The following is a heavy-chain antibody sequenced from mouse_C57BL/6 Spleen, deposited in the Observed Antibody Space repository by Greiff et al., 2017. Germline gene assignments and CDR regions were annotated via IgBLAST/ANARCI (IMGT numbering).Heavy chain of an antibody. J-gene: IGHJ4*01. D-gene: IGHD3-2*02. CDR2: IYPGSGST. CDR1: GYNFTSYW. Sequence: VQLQQPGAELVKPGASVKMSCKASGYNFTSYWITWVKQRPGQGLEWIGDIYPGSGSTNYNEKFKSKATLTVDTSSSTAYMQLSSLTSEDSAVXYCARPSGVYAMDYWGQGTSVTVSS. V-gene: IGHV1-55*01. CDR3: ARPSGVYAMDY.